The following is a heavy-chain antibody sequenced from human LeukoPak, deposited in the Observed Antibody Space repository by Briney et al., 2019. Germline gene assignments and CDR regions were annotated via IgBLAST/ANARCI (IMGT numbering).Heavy chain of an antibody. D-gene: IGHD3-22*01. CDR2: INPNSGGT. V-gene: IGHV1-2*02. Sequence: ASVKVSCKASGYTFTGYYMHCVRQAPGQRLEWMGWINPNSGGTNYAQKFQGRVTMTRDTTISTAYMELRRLRSDATAVYYCARATITMIVAYWGQGTLVTVSS. CDR3: ARATITMIVAY. CDR1: GYTFTGYY. J-gene: IGHJ4*02.